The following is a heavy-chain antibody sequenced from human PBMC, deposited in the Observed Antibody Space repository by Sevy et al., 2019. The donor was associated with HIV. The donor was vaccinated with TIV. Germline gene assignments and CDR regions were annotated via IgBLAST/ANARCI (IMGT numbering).Heavy chain of an antibody. D-gene: IGHD1-26*01. J-gene: IGHJ4*02. Sequence: ASVKVSCKASGGTFSSYAIRWVRQAPGQGLEWMGVIIPIFGTANYAQKFQGRVTITADESTSTAYMELTSLKSDDTAVYYCARGGGVGATTTPDSWGQGTLVTVSS. CDR3: ARGGGVGATTTPDS. V-gene: IGHV1-69*13. CDR2: IIPIFGTA. CDR1: GGTFSSYA.